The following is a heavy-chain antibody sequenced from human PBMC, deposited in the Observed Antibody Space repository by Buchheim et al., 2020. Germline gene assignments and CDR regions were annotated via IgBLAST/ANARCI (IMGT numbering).Heavy chain of an antibody. J-gene: IGHJ4*02. Sequence: QVQLQESGPGLVKPSQTLSLTCTVSACSISSGGYYWSWIRQHPGKGLEWIGYIYYSVCTYYNPSLKSRVTISVDTSKNQFSLKLSSVTAADTAVYYCAREDLTACSSTSCYTGFDYWGQGTL. CDR2: IYYSVCT. V-gene: IGHV4-31*03. CDR1: ACSISSGGYY. D-gene: IGHD2-2*02. CDR3: AREDLTACSSTSCYTGFDY.